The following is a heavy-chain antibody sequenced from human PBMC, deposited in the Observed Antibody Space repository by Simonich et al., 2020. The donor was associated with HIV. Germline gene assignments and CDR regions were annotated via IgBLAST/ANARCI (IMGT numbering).Heavy chain of an antibody. Sequence: EVQLVESGGGLVQPGGSLRLSCAASGFSFYDYAMHWVRQTPGKGLGGVSGISWNSGSIGYADSVKGRFTISRDNAKNSLYLQMNSLSAEDTALYYCAKGGGYSDGADAFDLWGQGTMVTVSS. D-gene: IGHD5-18*01. CDR3: AKGGGYSDGADAFDL. V-gene: IGHV3-9*01. CDR2: ISWNSGSI. CDR1: GFSFYDYA. J-gene: IGHJ3*01.